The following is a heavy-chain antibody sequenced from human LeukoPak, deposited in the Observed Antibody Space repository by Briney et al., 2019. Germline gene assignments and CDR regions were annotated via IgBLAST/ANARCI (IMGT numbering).Heavy chain of an antibody. CDR2: IYYSGST. V-gene: IGHV4-59*01. CDR3: ARASCSGGSCYQGY. CDR1: GGSIGSYY. J-gene: IGHJ4*02. Sequence: PSETLSLTCTVSGGSIGSYYWTWIRQPPGKGLEWIGYIYYSGSTNYNPSLKSRVTISVDTSKNQFSLKLSSVTAADTAVYYCARASCSGGSCYQGYWGQGTLVTVSS. D-gene: IGHD2-15*01.